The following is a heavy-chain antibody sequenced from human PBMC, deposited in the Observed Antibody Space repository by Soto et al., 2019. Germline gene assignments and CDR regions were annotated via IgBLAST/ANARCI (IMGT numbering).Heavy chain of an antibody. V-gene: IGHV3-23*01. CDR2: ISGSGGST. CDR1: GFTFGSYA. J-gene: IGHJ4*02. Sequence: GGSLRLSCAASGFTFGSYAMSWVRQAPGKGLEWVSAISGSGGSTYYADSVKGRFTISRDNSKNTLYLQMNSLRAEDTAVYYCAKDTDPTDYVWGSYRPFDYWGQGTLVTVSS. CDR3: AKDTDPTDYVWGSYRPFDY. D-gene: IGHD3-16*02.